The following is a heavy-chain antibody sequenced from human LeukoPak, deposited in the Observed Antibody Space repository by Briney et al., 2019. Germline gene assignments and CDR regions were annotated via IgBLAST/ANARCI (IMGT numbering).Heavy chain of an antibody. V-gene: IGHV3-7*01. D-gene: IGHD6-19*01. J-gene: IGHJ5*02. CDR2: IKQDGSEK. CDR1: GFTFSSYA. Sequence: GGSLRLSCAASGFTFSSYAMSWVRQAPGKGLEWVANIKQDGSEKYYVDSVKGRFTISRDNAKNSLYLQMNSLRAEDTAVYYCARPAGTRGVNWFDPWGQGTLVTVSS. CDR3: ARPAGTRGVNWFDP.